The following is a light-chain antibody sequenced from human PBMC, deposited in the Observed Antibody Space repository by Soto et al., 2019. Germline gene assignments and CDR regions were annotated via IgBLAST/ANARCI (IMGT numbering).Light chain of an antibody. CDR2: DAS. J-gene: IGKJ4*01. CDR3: QQYGVSPPNT. V-gene: IGKV3-15*01. Sequence: EIVMTQSPATLSVSPGERATLSCRASQSVSSNFAWYQQKPGQAPRLLIYDASTRATGIPARFSGSGSGTEFTLTISSLKSEDFALYYCQQYGVSPPNTFGGGTKVEV. CDR1: QSVSSN.